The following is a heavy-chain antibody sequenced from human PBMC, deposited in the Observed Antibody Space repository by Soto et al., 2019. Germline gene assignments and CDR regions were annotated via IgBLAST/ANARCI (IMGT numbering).Heavy chain of an antibody. V-gene: IGHV4-31*03. D-gene: IGHD2-2*01. CDR3: ARGDQLLRWGFDY. J-gene: IGHJ4*02. CDR2: NYYSGST. Sequence: QVQLQESGPGLVKPSQTLSLTCTVSGGSISSGGYYWSWIRQHPGKGLEWFGYNYYSGSTYYNPSLKSRVTISVDTSKNQCSLKLSSVTAADTAVYYCARGDQLLRWGFDYWGQGTLVTVSS. CDR1: GGSISSGGYY.